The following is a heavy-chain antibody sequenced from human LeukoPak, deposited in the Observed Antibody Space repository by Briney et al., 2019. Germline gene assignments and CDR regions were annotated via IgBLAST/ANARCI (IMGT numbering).Heavy chain of an antibody. Sequence: GGSLRLSCAASGFTFSSYSMNWVRQAPGKGLEWVSSISSSSSYIYYADSVKGRFTVSRDNAKNSLYLQMNSLRAEDTAVYYCARPAPLGFDPWGQGTLVTVSS. CDR2: ISSSSSYI. J-gene: IGHJ5*02. CDR1: GFTFSSYS. V-gene: IGHV3-21*01. CDR3: ARPAPLGFDP. D-gene: IGHD6-13*01.